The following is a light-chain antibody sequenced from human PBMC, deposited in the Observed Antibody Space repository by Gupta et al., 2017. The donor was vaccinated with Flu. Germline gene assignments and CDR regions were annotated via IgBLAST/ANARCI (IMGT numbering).Light chain of an antibody. Sequence: DIVMTQSPDSLAVSLGERGTINCKSSQSVLYSSNNNNYLSWSQQKPGQPPKLLIYWASTRESGVPDRFTGSGSGTDFTLTINSLQAEDVAVYYRQQWHTTPITFGQGTRLEIK. CDR1: QSVLYSSNNNNY. J-gene: IGKJ5*01. CDR3: QQWHTTPIT. CDR2: WAS. V-gene: IGKV4-1*01.